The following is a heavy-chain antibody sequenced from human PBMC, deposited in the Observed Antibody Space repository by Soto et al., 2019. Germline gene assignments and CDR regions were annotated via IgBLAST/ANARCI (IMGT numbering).Heavy chain of an antibody. CDR3: TVYGGNGAFDS. J-gene: IGHJ4*02. Sequence: EVPLVESGGGLVRPGGSLRLSCAASGFTFSIAWMSWVRQAPGKGLEWVGRIKSKTDGGATDYAAPVKGRFTISRDDSKNTLWLQMNSMKTEDTAVYYCTVYGGNGAFDSWGQGTLVTVSS. CDR1: GFTFSIAW. CDR2: IKSKTDGGAT. D-gene: IGHD4-17*01. V-gene: IGHV3-15*01.